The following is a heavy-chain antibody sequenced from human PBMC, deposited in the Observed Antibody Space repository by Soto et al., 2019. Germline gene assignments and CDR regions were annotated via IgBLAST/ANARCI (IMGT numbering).Heavy chain of an antibody. D-gene: IGHD4-17*01. CDR2: IRSKVYGGTT. Sequence: GSLRLSCTASGFTFGDYAMSWVRQAPGKGLEWIGFIRSKVYGGTTEYAASVKGRFTISRDDSKSIAYLQMNSLKTEDTAVYYCTRVKADDYGDYMGSYYYYGMDVWGQGTTVTVSS. CDR1: GFTFGDYA. CDR3: TRVKADDYGDYMGSYYYYGMDV. V-gene: IGHV3-49*04. J-gene: IGHJ6*02.